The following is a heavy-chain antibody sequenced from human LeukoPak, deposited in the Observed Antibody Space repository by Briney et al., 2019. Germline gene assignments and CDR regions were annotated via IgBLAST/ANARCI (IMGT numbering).Heavy chain of an antibody. D-gene: IGHD4-17*01. J-gene: IGHJ6*03. V-gene: IGHV1-8*01. CDR2: MNPNSGNT. CDR3: ARARGVTTHYYMDV. CDR1: RYTFTSYD. Sequence: ASVKVSCKASRYTFTSYDINWVRQATGQGLEWMGWMNPNSGNTGYAQKFQGRVTMTRNTSISTAYMELSSLRSEDTAVYYCARARGVTTHYYMDVWGKGTTVTVSS.